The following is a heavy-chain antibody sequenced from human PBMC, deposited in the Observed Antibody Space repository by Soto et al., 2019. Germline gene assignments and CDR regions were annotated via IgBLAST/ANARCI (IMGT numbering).Heavy chain of an antibody. V-gene: IGHV3-15*07. J-gene: IGHJ4*02. D-gene: IGHD1-1*01. CDR3: TTELEGRTAPDGGG. CDR2: IKSKTDGGTI. Sequence: EVQLVESAGGFVKPGGSLRLSCAASGFTFTKAWMNWVRQVPGKRLEWDGRIKSKTDGGTIDYAAPATGRFTISRDDAEYTMDLQMKSLKSEDPGVYLCTTELEGRTAPDGGGWGQGTLGTVAS. CDR1: GFTFTKAW.